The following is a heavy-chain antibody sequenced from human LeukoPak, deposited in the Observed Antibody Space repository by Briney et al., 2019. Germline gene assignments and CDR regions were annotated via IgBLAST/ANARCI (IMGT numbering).Heavy chain of an antibody. CDR1: GFPFSTYG. CDR3: APRVVVIAAPFDY. V-gene: IGHV3-30*02. D-gene: IGHD2-21*01. CDR2: IRYDGSNK. J-gene: IGHJ4*02. Sequence: PGGSLRLSFAASGFPFSTYGMHWVRQAPGKGLEWMAFIRYDGSNKSYSDSVKGRFTISRDNSKNTLYLQMNSLRVDDTAVYYCAPRVVVIAAPFDYWGQGTLVTVSS.